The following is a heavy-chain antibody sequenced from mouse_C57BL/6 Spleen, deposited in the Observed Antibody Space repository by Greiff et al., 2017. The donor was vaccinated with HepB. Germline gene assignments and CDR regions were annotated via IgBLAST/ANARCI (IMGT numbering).Heavy chain of an antibody. CDR2: IDPEDGET. V-gene: IGHV14-2*01. CDR1: GFNIKDYY. Sequence: VQLQQSGAELVKPGASVKLSCTASGFNIKDYYMHWVKQRTEQGLEWIGRIDPEDGETKYDPKFQGKATITADTSSNTAYLQLSSLTSEDTAVYYCASLAWFAYWGQGTLVTVSA. CDR3: ASLAWFAY. J-gene: IGHJ3*01.